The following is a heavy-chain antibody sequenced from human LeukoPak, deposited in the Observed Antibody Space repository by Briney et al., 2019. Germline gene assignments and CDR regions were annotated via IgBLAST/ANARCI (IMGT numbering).Heavy chain of an antibody. Sequence: PSQTLSLTCAVSGGSISSGGYSWSWIRQPPGKGLEWIGYIYHSGSTYYNPSLKSRVTISVDRSKNQFSLKLSSVTAADTAVYYCARAIAGGYSSSWYMDYWGQGTLVTVSS. CDR3: ARAIAGGYSSSWYMDY. J-gene: IGHJ4*02. CDR2: IYHSGST. V-gene: IGHV4-30-2*01. CDR1: GGSISSGGYS. D-gene: IGHD6-13*01.